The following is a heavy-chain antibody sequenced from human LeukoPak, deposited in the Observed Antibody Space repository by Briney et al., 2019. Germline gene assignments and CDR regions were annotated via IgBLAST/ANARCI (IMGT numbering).Heavy chain of an antibody. D-gene: IGHD5-12*01. CDR1: GFTFDDYG. Sequence: PGGSLRLSCAASGFTFDDYGMSWVRQAPGKGLEWVSGINWNGGSTGYADSVKGRFTISRDNAKNSLYLQMNSLRAEDTALYYCARVVAPPSSRGYSGYVDYWGQGTLVTVSS. CDR3: ARVVAPPSSRGYSGYVDY. CDR2: INWNGGST. J-gene: IGHJ4*02. V-gene: IGHV3-20*04.